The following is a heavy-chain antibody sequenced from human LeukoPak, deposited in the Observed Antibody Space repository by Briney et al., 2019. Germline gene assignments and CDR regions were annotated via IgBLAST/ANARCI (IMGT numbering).Heavy chain of an antibody. Sequence: SETLSLTCTVSGGSISSYYWSWIRQPPGKGLEWIGYIYYSGSTNYNPSLKSRVTISADTSKNQFSLKLSSVTAADTAVYYCARALDYGDSFMLDYWGQGTLVTVSS. CDR3: ARALDYGDSFMLDY. V-gene: IGHV4-59*01. J-gene: IGHJ4*02. CDR2: IYYSGST. D-gene: IGHD4-17*01. CDR1: GGSISSYY.